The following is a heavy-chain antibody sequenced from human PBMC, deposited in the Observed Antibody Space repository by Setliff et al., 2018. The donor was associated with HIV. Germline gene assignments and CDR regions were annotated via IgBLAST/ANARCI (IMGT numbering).Heavy chain of an antibody. V-gene: IGHV4-4*07. CDR2: ISISGDT. D-gene: IGHD6-13*01. J-gene: IGHJ4*02. Sequence: SETLSLTCTVSGGSVTSYYWSWIRQPAGKRLEWIGRISISGDTNYNPSLKSRATMSLDTSKNQFSLKLSSVTAADTAVYYCARGVAAAGLWGQGTLVTVSS. CDR3: ARGVAAAGL. CDR1: GGSVTSYY.